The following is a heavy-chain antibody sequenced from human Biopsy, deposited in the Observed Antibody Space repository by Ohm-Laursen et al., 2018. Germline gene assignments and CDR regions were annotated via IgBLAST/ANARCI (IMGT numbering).Heavy chain of an antibody. CDR3: ARTPILIVSAGLVYRHRRHLQGMDV. D-gene: IGHD6-13*01. CDR2: VDWADYQ. V-gene: IGHV2-70*11. Sequence: TQTLTLTGSFSGFSLSARGMCVSWIRQAPGKALEWLARVDWADYQDYSASLQTKLSISKDTSNDQMVLTVNNVDPADTATYYCARTPILIVSAGLVYRHRRHLQGMDVWGQGIAVTVS. CDR1: GFSLSARGMC. J-gene: IGHJ6*02.